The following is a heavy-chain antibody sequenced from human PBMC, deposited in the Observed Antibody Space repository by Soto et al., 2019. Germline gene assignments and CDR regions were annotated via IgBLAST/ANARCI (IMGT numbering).Heavy chain of an antibody. D-gene: IGHD2-15*01. J-gene: IGHJ4*02. CDR3: ARHPPGYCSGGSCYSPYYFDY. V-gene: IGHV4-59*08. Sequence: SETLSLTCTVSGGSISSYYWSRIRQPPGKGLEWIGYIYYSGSTNYNPSLKSRVTISVDTSKNQFSLKLSSVTAADTAVYYCARHPPGYCSGGSCYSPYYFDYWGQGTLVTVSS. CDR1: GGSISSYY. CDR2: IYYSGST.